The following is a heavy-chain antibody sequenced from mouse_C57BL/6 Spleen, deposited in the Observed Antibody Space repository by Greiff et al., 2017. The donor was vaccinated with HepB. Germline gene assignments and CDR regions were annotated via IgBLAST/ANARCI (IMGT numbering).Heavy chain of an antibody. J-gene: IGHJ3*01. D-gene: IGHD1-1*01. CDR2: IDPENGDT. CDR1: GFNIKDDY. Sequence: VQLKESGAELVRPGASVKLSCTASGFNIKDDYMHWVKQRPEQGLEWIGWIDPENGDTEYASKFQGKATITADTSSNTAYLQLSSLTSEDTAVYYCIGSSRPWFAYWGQGTLVTVSA. CDR3: IGSSRPWFAY. V-gene: IGHV14-4*01.